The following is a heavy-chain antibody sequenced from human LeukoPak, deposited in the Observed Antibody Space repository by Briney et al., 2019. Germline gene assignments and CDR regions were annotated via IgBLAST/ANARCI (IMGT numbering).Heavy chain of an antibody. Sequence: ASVKVSCKASGYTFTSYGISWVRQAPGQGLEGMGWISAYNGNTNYAQKLQGRVTMTTDTSTSTAYMELRSLRSDDTAVYYCARAAVTTSDFDYWGQGTLVTVSS. CDR1: GYTFTSYG. V-gene: IGHV1-18*01. J-gene: IGHJ4*02. CDR2: ISAYNGNT. D-gene: IGHD4-17*01. CDR3: ARAAVTTSDFDY.